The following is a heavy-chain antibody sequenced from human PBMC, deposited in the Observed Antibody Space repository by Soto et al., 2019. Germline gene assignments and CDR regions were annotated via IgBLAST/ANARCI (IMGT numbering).Heavy chain of an antibody. V-gene: IGHV3-9*01. CDR1: GLTFDDYA. Sequence: EVQLVESGGGLVQPGRSLRLSCAASGLTFDDYAIHWVRQAPGKGLEWFSGISWNSCVIGYADSVKGRFTISRDNAKNSLYLQMNSLRAEDTALYYCAKDTRAGTKGVASDIWGQGTMVSVSS. CDR3: AKDTRAGTKGVASDI. J-gene: IGHJ3*02. CDR2: ISWNSCVI. D-gene: IGHD6-19*01.